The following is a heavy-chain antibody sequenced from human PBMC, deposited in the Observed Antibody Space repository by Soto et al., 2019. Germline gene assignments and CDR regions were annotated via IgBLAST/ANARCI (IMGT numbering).Heavy chain of an antibody. Sequence: QVQLVQSGAEVKKPGSSVKVSCKASGGTFSNYAISWVRQAPGQGLEWMGGIIPIFGTANYAQKFQGRVTITADESTSTAYMELSSLRSEDTAVYYCAREGSPPFYYYYGMDVWGQGTTVTVSS. V-gene: IGHV1-69*01. CDR1: GGTFSNYA. CDR2: IIPIFGTA. CDR3: AREGSPPFYYYYGMDV. J-gene: IGHJ6*02.